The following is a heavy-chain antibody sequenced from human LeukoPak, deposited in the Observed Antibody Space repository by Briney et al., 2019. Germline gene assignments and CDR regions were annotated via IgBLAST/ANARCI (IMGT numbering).Heavy chain of an antibody. V-gene: IGHV1-8*01. CDR1: GYTFNSYD. CDR2: MNPNSGDT. CDR3: ARGQSGRYYALWNDAFDI. Sequence: ASVKVSCKASGYTFNSYDINWVRQATGQGLEWMGWMNPNSGDTDYAQKFQGRVTMTWNTAISTAYMELSSLKSEDTAVYYCARGQSGRYYALWNDAFDIWGQGTMVTVSS. D-gene: IGHD1-26*01. J-gene: IGHJ3*02.